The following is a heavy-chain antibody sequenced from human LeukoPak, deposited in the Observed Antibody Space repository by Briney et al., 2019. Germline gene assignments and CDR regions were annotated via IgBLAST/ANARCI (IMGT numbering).Heavy chain of an antibody. V-gene: IGHV1-46*01. D-gene: IGHD4-17*01. Sequence: GASVKVSCKASGYTFTDYYIHWVRQAPGQGLEWMGIINPSGGNTKYAQKFQARVTMTRDTSTSTVYMELSSLRSEDTAVYYSARAQGYGDCDYWGQGTLVTVSS. CDR1: GYTFTDYY. CDR3: ARAQGYGDCDY. J-gene: IGHJ4*02. CDR2: INPSGGNT.